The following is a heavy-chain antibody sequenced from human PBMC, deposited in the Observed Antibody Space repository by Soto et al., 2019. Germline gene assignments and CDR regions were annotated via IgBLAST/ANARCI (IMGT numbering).Heavy chain of an antibody. D-gene: IGHD2-15*01. V-gene: IGHV3-21*01. Sequence: GGSLRLSCAASGFTFSSYSMNWVRQAPGKGLEWVSSISSSSSYIYYADSVKGRFTISRDNAKNSLYLQMNSLRAEDTAVYYCAREADCSGGSCYADGDYWGQGTLVTVSS. CDR3: AREADCSGGSCYADGDY. CDR1: GFTFSSYS. J-gene: IGHJ4*02. CDR2: ISSSSSYI.